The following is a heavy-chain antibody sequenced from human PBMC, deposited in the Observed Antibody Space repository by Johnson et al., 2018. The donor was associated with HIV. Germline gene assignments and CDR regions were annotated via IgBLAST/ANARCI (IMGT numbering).Heavy chain of an antibody. CDR1: GFTFDDYA. J-gene: IGHJ3*02. Sequence: VQLVESGGGVVQPGRSLRLSCAASGFTFDDYAMHWVRQAPGKGLEWVSGISWNSGNTGYADSVKGRFTISRDNAKNSLYLQMNSLRAEDTALYYCAKVVGIAAAGWDAFDIWGQGTMVTVSS. CDR2: ISWNSGNT. D-gene: IGHD6-13*01. V-gene: IGHV3-9*01. CDR3: AKVVGIAAAGWDAFDI.